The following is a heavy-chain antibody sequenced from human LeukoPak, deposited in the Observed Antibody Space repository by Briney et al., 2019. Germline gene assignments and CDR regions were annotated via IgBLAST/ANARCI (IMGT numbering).Heavy chain of an antibody. CDR1: GGSISSYY. J-gene: IGHJ4*02. CDR3: ARESPPIRGVIYFDY. Sequence: SETLSLTCTVSGGSISSYYWSWIRQPAGKGLEWIGRIYTSGNTNYNPSLKSRVSISVDTSKNQFSLKLSSVTAADTAVYYCARESPPIRGVIYFDYWGQGTLVTVSS. D-gene: IGHD3-10*01. CDR2: IYTSGNT. V-gene: IGHV4-4*07.